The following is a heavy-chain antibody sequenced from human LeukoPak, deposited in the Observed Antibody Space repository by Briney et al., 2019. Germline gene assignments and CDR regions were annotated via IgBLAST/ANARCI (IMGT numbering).Heavy chain of an antibody. CDR2: IYHSGST. Sequence: ASETLSLTCAVSGGSISSSNWWSWVRQPPGKGLEWIGEIYHSGSTNYNPSLKSRVTISVDKSKNQLSLKLGSVTAADTAVYYCARASEVTMVRGVKGSYFQHWGQGTLVTVSS. V-gene: IGHV4-4*02. J-gene: IGHJ1*01. D-gene: IGHD3-10*01. CDR3: ARASEVTMVRGVKGSYFQH. CDR1: GGSISSSNW.